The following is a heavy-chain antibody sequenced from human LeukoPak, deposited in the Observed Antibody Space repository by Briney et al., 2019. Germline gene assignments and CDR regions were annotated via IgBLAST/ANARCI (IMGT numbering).Heavy chain of an antibody. Sequence: GGSLRLSCAASGFTFSVYWMSWVRQAPGKGLEWVANIKQDGSEKYYVDSAKGRFTISRDNAKNSLYLQMNSLRAEDTAVYYCARKYSYDSSAYYYLSWGQGTLVTVSS. CDR1: GFTFSVYW. J-gene: IGHJ4*02. CDR2: IKQDGSEK. V-gene: IGHV3-7*04. D-gene: IGHD3-22*01. CDR3: ARKYSYDSSAYYYLS.